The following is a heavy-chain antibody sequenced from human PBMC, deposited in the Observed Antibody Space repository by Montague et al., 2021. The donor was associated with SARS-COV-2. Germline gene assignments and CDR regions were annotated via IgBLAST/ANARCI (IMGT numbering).Heavy chain of an antibody. CDR3: ARGPGRFHYGSGSYYNWGYYYYGMDV. CDR2: INHSGST. CDR1: GGSFSGYY. Sequence: SETLSLTCAVYGGSFSGYYWSWIRQPPGKGLEWIGEINHSGSTNYNPSLKSRVTISVDTSKNQFSLKLSSVTAADTAVYYCARGPGRFHYGSGSYYNWGYYYYGMDVWGQGTTVTVSS. V-gene: IGHV4-34*01. D-gene: IGHD3-10*01. J-gene: IGHJ6*02.